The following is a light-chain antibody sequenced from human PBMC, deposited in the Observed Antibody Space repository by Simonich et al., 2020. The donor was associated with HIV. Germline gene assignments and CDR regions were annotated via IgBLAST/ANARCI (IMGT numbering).Light chain of an antibody. CDR2: WAS. Sequence: DIVMTQSPDSLAVSLGERATINCKSSQTVLYSSNNKNYLAWYQQKPGQPHNLLIYWASTRESGVPDRFNGSGSETDFTLTISSLQAEDVAVYYCQQYYITPHTFGQGTKVEIK. V-gene: IGKV4-1*01. CDR3: QQYYITPHT. J-gene: IGKJ1*01. CDR1: QTVLYSSNNKNY.